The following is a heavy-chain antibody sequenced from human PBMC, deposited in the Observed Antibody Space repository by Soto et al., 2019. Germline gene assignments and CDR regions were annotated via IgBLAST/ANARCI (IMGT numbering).Heavy chain of an antibody. CDR3: ARGPEDSDVPRWDY. J-gene: IGHJ4*02. Sequence: QVQLMQSGAEVRKPGASVRLSCETSGYNFNQYYIHWVRQAPGQGLEWMGIINLRGGTTEYAHKFRGRVTVPGDTATKTAYMELRSLTSEDTAMYFCARGPEDSDVPRWDYWGQGTLVTVSS. D-gene: IGHD1-26*01. CDR2: INLRGGTT. V-gene: IGHV1-46*02. CDR1: GYNFNQYY.